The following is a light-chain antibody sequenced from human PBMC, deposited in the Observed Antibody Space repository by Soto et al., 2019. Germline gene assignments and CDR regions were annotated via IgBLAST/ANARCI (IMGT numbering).Light chain of an antibody. CDR1: QNIDMY. CDR3: QQSYNSPPLT. CDR2: AAS. J-gene: IGKJ4*01. Sequence: DILLTQSPSSLSASVGDRVTITCRASQNIDMYLSWYQQKPGRAPKLLIYAASTLQSGVPSRFSGSGSGTHFSLTISGLQPEEFATYFCQQSYNSPPLTFGAGTKVEI. V-gene: IGKV1-39*01.